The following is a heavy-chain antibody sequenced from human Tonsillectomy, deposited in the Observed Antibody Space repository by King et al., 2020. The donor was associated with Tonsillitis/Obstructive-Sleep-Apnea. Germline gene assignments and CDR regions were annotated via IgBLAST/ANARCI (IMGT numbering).Heavy chain of an antibody. CDR1: GYTLTELS. CDR2: FDPEDGET. D-gene: IGHD6-13*01. J-gene: IGHJ4*02. V-gene: IGHV1-24*01. CDR3: ATTFHEQQLVPDTYYFAY. Sequence: VQLVQSGAEVKKPGASVKVSCKVSGYTLTELSMHWVRQAPGKGLEWMGGFDPEDGETIYAQKFQGRVTMTEDTSTDTAYMELSSLRSEDTAVYYCATTFHEQQLVPDTYYFAYWGQGTLVTVSS.